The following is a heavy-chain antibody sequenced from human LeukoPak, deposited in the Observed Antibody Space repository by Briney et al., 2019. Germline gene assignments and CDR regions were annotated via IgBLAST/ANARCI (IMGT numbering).Heavy chain of an antibody. CDR2: INSDRSST. Sequence: GGSLRLSCAASGFTFSSYWMHWVRQAPGKGLVWVSHINSDRSSTNYADSVKGRFTISRDNSKNTLYLQMNSLSDEDTAVYYCARGGTFYFQHWGQGTLVTVSS. J-gene: IGHJ1*01. V-gene: IGHV3-74*01. CDR3: ARGGTFYFQH. D-gene: IGHD2/OR15-2a*01. CDR1: GFTFSSYW.